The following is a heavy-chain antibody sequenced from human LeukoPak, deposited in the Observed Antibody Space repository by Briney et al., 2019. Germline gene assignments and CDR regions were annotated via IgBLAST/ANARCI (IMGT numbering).Heavy chain of an antibody. CDR2: IGTASDT. Sequence: PGGSLRLSCAASGFTFSSFDMHWVRQPTGQGLEWLSTIGTASDTYYPGSVEGRFTLSRDNAKNSLYLQMNSLTAEDTAVYYCARGPPRGKYYYMDVWGKGTTVTVSS. D-gene: IGHD1-1*01. CDR1: GFTFSSFD. CDR3: ARGPPRGKYYYMDV. J-gene: IGHJ6*03. V-gene: IGHV3-13*01.